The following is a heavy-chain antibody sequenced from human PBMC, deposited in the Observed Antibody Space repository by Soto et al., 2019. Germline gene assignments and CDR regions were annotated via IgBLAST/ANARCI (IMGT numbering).Heavy chain of an antibody. CDR1: GASMNNYY. V-gene: IGHV4-59*03. D-gene: IGHD2-15*01. CDR3: VRGGGYDSFDF. CDR2: MFYSGGS. J-gene: IGHJ4*02. Sequence: SETLSLTCTVSGASMNNYYGSWVRQPPGKGLEWIGYMFYSGGSNSNPSLKGRVTISVDTSKNQISLKLTSVTAADKAVYYCVRGGGYDSFDFWGQGIQVTVSS.